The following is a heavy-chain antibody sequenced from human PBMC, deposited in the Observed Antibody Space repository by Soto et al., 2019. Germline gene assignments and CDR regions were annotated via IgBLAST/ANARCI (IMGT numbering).Heavy chain of an antibody. CDR2: ISYDGSNK. D-gene: IGHD5-12*01. CDR1: GFTFSSYA. J-gene: IGHJ4*02. Sequence: GGSLRLSCAASGFTFSSYAMHWVRQAPGKGLEWVAVISYDGSNKYYADSVKGRFTISRDNSKNKLYLQMNSLRAEDTAVYYCARGYSGYDFDYWGQGTLVTVSS. V-gene: IGHV3-30-3*01. CDR3: ARGYSGYDFDY.